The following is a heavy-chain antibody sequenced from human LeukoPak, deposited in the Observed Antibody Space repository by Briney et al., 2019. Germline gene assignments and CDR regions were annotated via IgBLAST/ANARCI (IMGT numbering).Heavy chain of an antibody. D-gene: IGHD3-22*01. J-gene: IGHJ4*02. Sequence: PSETLSLTCTVSGGSISTGDYYWSWIRQPPGKGLEWIGYIYYSGSTYYNPSLKSRVTISVDTSKNQFSLKLSSVTAADTAVYYCARDGNYDSSGHSIFGYWGQGTLVTVSS. V-gene: IGHV4-30-4*01. CDR2: IYYSGST. CDR3: ARDGNYDSSGHSIFGY. CDR1: GGSISTGDYY.